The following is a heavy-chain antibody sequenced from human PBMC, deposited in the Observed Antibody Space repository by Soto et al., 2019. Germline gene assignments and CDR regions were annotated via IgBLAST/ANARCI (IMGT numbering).Heavy chain of an antibody. D-gene: IGHD6-25*01. CDR3: AQSGLSHNDY. CDR1: GFTFSSYA. CDR2: ITSSGGST. Sequence: EVQLLESGGGLVQPGGSLRLSCAASGFTFSSYAMSWLRQATGKGLEWVSTITSSGGSTYNADSVKGWFTISRDNSKNTLYLQMNNLRAEDTAVYYCAQSGLSHNDYWGQGTLVTVSS. V-gene: IGHV3-23*01. J-gene: IGHJ4*02.